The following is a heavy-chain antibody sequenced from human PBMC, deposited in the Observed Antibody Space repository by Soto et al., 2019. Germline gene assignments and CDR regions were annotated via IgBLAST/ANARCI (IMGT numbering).Heavy chain of an antibody. Sequence: SETLSLTCTVSGGSISSGGYYWSWIRQHPGKGLEWIGYIYYSGSTYYNPSLKSRVTISVDTSKNQFSLKLSSVTAADTAVYYCARDLGDYYGSGSPLNWFDPWGQGTLVTVSS. J-gene: IGHJ5*02. D-gene: IGHD3-10*01. CDR2: IYYSGST. CDR1: GGSISSGGYY. CDR3: ARDLGDYYGSGSPLNWFDP. V-gene: IGHV4-31*03.